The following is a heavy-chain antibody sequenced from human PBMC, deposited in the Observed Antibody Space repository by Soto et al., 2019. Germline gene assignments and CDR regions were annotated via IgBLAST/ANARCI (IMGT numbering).Heavy chain of an antibody. J-gene: IGHJ4*02. CDR1: GGSISSYY. CDR3: AGVFEYSYGAIDY. Sequence: PSETLSLTCTVSGGSISSYYWSWIRQPPGKGLEWIGYIYYSGSTNYNPSLKSRVTISVDTSKNQFSLKLSSVTAADTAVYYCAGVFEYSYGAIDYWGQGTLVTVSS. V-gene: IGHV4-59*01. D-gene: IGHD5-18*01. CDR2: IYYSGST.